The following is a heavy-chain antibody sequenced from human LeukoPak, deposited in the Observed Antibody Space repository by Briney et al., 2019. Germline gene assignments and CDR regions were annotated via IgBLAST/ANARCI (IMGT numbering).Heavy chain of an antibody. D-gene: IGHD6-13*01. J-gene: IGHJ5*02. Sequence: SETLSLTCIVSGGSISSGTYYWGWIRQPPGKGLEWIGTIYHSGSTYYNPSLKSRVTISVDTSKNQFSLKLSSVTAADTAVYYCARGYSSSWYFNWFDPWGQGTLVTVSS. CDR1: GGSISSGTYY. V-gene: IGHV4-39*07. CDR3: ARGYSSSWYFNWFDP. CDR2: IYHSGST.